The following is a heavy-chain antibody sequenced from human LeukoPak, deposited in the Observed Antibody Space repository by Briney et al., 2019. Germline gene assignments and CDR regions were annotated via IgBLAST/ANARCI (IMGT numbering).Heavy chain of an antibody. V-gene: IGHV3-48*01. CDR3: VKSGYNRFDY. CDR2: ISSSSTI. Sequence: GGSLRLSCAASGFTFSSYSMNWVRQAPGKGLEWVSYISSSSTIYYADSVKGRFTISRDNAKNSLYLQMNSLRAADTAVYYCVKSGYNRFDYWGQGALVTVSS. CDR1: GFTFSSYS. D-gene: IGHD5-24*01. J-gene: IGHJ4*02.